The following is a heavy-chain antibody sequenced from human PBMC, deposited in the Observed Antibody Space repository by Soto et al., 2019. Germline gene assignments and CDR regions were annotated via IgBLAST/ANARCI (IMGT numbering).Heavy chain of an antibody. CDR1: GYVFTTYW. CDR2: IDPGDSYI. J-gene: IGHJ5*02. V-gene: IGHV5-10-1*01. D-gene: IGHD3-10*01. CDR3: ARVRVSAFYDNWFDP. Sequence: PGESLKISCQGSGYVFTTYWISWVSQMPGKGLEWMGRIDPGDSYINYSPSFQGHVTISVGNSISTAYLQFHSLKASDTAIYYCARVRVSAFYDNWFDPWGQGTLVTVSS.